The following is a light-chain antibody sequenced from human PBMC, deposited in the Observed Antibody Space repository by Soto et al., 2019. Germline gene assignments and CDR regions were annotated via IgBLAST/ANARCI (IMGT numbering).Light chain of an antibody. CDR2: EVS. CDR1: NSDVGGYNY. V-gene: IGLV2-14*01. J-gene: IGLJ3*02. Sequence: QSALTQPASVSGSPGKSVTISCTGTNSDVGGYNYVSWYQQYPGKAPKLMIYEVSNRPSGVSNRFSGSKSGNTASLTISGLQAEDEADYYCSSYTSSILVFGGGTKVTVL. CDR3: SSYTSSILV.